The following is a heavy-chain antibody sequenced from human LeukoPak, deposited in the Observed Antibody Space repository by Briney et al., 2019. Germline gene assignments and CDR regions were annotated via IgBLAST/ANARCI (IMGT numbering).Heavy chain of an antibody. CDR1: GFTFSRYW. Sequence: GGSLRLSCAASGFTFSRYWMTWVRQAPGKGLEWVANIKEDGSENSYVESVKGRFTISRDNAKNTLYLQLNSLRAEDTAVYFCARQRYSDYWGQGTLVTVSS. D-gene: IGHD1-1*01. CDR2: IKEDGSEN. J-gene: IGHJ4*02. CDR3: ARQRYSDY. V-gene: IGHV3-7*01.